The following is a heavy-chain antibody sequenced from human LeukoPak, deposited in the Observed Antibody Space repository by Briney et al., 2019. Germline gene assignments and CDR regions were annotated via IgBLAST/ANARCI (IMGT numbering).Heavy chain of an antibody. CDR3: ARDYHDTSGDNYVGGYYYMDV. V-gene: IGHV4-59*08. CDR2: IFYSGST. Sequence: SETLSLICTVSGGSISPYSWSWIRQPPGKGLEWIGYIFYSGSTNYNPSLKSRVTISVATSKNEFYLELSSVTAADTAVYYCARDYHDTSGDNYVGGYYYMDVWGKGTTVTVSS. D-gene: IGHD3-22*01. J-gene: IGHJ6*03. CDR1: GGSISPYS.